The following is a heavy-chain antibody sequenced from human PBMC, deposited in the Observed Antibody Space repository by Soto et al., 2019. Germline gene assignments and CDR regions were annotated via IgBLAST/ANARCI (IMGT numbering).Heavy chain of an antibody. V-gene: IGHV3-7*01. CDR3: ARSGYCSSTSCYMGFIFRATGQYYDYGMDV. J-gene: IGHJ6*02. D-gene: IGHD2-2*02. CDR2: IKQDGSEK. CDR1: GFTFSSYW. Sequence: VGSLRLSCAASGFTFSSYWMSWVRQAPGKGLEWVANIKQDGSEKYYVDSVKGRFTISRDNAKNSLYLQMNSLRAEDTAVYYCARSGYCSSTSCYMGFIFRATGQYYDYGMDVWGQGTTVTVSS.